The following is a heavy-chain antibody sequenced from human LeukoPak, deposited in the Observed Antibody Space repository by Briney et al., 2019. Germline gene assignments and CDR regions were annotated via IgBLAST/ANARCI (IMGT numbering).Heavy chain of an antibody. CDR3: AGHHPRNTVDF. D-gene: IGHD2/OR15-2a*01. CDR2: IYTSGST. Sequence: SETLSLTCTVSGGSISSYYWSWIRQPAGKGLEWIGRIYTSGSTNYNPSLKSQVTMSVDTSKNQFSLKLSSVTAADTAVYYCAGHHPRNTVDFWGQGTLVTVSS. J-gene: IGHJ4*02. V-gene: IGHV4-4*07. CDR1: GGSISSYY.